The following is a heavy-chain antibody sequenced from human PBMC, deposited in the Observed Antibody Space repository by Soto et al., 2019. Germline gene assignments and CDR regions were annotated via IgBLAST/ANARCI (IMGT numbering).Heavy chain of an antibody. D-gene: IGHD3-22*01. Sequence: SVTVCCKASGYTLTSYDMKWVRQAPGKGLEWMGGIIPDVGKTNYAQKFQGRVTMTADESTSTAYMELSSLRSEDTAVYYCARAEGNYYDSSGYYYPFDYWGQGTLVTVSS. CDR1: GYTLTSYD. J-gene: IGHJ4*02. V-gene: IGHV1-69*13. CDR3: ARAEGNYYDSSGYYYPFDY. CDR2: IIPDVGKT.